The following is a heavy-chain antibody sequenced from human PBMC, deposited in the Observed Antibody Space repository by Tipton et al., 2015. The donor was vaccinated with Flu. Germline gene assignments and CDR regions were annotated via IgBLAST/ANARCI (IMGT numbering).Heavy chain of an antibody. Sequence: LRLSCTVSGGSINRSHYYWGWIRQPPGKGLEWIGSIYHSGSTFYHPSLKSRVTISVDTSKNQFSLKLSSVTAADTAVYYCARGDCSSTSCLDYWGQGTLVTVSS. CDR3: ARGDCSSTSCLDY. CDR1: GGSINRSHYY. CDR2: IYHSGST. D-gene: IGHD2-2*01. J-gene: IGHJ4*02. V-gene: IGHV4-39*07.